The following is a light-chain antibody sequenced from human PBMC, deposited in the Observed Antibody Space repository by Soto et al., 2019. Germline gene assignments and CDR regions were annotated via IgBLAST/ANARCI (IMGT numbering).Light chain of an antibody. V-gene: IGKV3-20*01. Sequence: DMVLTQSPGTLSLSPGERAPPSCRALQSVSTNNLAWNQQRPGQSPRVVIYGASTRATGIPERFSGSGSGTDFTITISRLEPEDFAVYYCQQYGRSPFTFGPGNKVDIK. J-gene: IGKJ3*01. CDR2: GAS. CDR3: QQYGRSPFT. CDR1: QSVSTNN.